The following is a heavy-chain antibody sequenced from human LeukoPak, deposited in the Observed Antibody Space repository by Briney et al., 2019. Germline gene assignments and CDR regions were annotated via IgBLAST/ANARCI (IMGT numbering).Heavy chain of an antibody. J-gene: IGHJ6*03. CDR3: ASRNYDFWSGYYERHYYYYYMDV. D-gene: IGHD3-3*01. Sequence: TSETLSLTCTVSGGSISSYYWSWIRQPAGKGLEWIGRIYTSGSTNYNHSLKSRVTMTVDTSKNQLSLKLSSGTAADRAVYYCASRNYDFWSGYYERHYYYYYMDVWGKGTTVTVSS. CDR2: IYTSGST. CDR1: GGSISSYY. V-gene: IGHV4-4*07.